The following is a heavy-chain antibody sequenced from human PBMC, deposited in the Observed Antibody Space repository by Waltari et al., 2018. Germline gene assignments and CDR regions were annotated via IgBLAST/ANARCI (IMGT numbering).Heavy chain of an antibody. V-gene: IGHV3-73*01. CDR2: IRREPYNYAT. D-gene: IGHD6-19*01. Sequence: EVQVVESGGGLVQPGGSLTPPCATSGFSFSGPSIHWVRQTSGKGLEWVGRIRREPYNYATAYSASVKGRFTISRDDSKNTAFLQMNSLMTEDTAVYYCSGGEVTGTDFWGQGTLVTVSS. J-gene: IGHJ4*02. CDR1: GFSFSGPS. CDR3: SGGEVTGTDF.